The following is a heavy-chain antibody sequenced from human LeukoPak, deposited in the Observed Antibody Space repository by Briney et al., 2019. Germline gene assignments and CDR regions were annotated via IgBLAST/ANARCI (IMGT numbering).Heavy chain of an antibody. CDR3: ASARDPGRFLEWLPLDY. D-gene: IGHD3-3*01. CDR2: ISYDGSNK. CDR1: GFTFSSYA. V-gene: IGHV3-30-3*01. Sequence: GRSLRLSCAASGFTFSSYAMHWVRQAPGKGLEWAAVISYDGSNKYYADSVKGRFTISRDNSKNTLYLQMNSLRAEDTAVYYCASARDPGRFLEWLPLDYWGQGTLVTVSS. J-gene: IGHJ4*02.